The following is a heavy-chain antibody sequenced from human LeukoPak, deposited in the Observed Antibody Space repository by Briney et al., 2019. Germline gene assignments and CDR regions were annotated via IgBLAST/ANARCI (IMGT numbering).Heavy chain of an antibody. CDR2: IYYSGDT. Sequence: SQTLSLTCTVSGVSITTGFHWNWIRQRPGEGLEWIGHIYYSGDTYYNPSLESRITMSPDASKNQFSLKMSSVTAADTAVYYCARGAPVVYFDYWGQGTLVTVSS. J-gene: IGHJ4*02. CDR1: GVSITTGFH. CDR3: ARGAPVVYFDY. D-gene: IGHD4-23*01. V-gene: IGHV4-31*03.